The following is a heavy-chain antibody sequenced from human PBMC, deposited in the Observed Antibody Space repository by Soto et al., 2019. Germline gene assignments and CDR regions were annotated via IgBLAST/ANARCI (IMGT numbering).Heavy chain of an antibody. D-gene: IGHD3-3*01. CDR2: MNPNSGNT. V-gene: IGHV1-8*01. J-gene: IGHJ4*02. CDR1: GYTFTSYA. Sequence: ASVKVSCKASGYTFTSYAINWVRQATGQGLEWMGWMNPNSGNTGYAQKFQGRVTMTRNTSISTAYMELSSLRSEDTAVYYCTRGLRFLEWLSHWGQGTLVTVSS. CDR3: TRGLRFLEWLSH.